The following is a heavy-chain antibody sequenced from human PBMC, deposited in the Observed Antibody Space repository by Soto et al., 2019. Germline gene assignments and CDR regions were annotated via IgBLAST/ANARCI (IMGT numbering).Heavy chain of an antibody. J-gene: IGHJ6*02. CDR3: ARDQEQGFVTQYQLLWHYYYYGMDV. CDR2: ISAYNGNT. Sequence: ASVKVSCKASGYTFTSYGISWVRQAPGQGLEWMGWISAYNGNTNYAQKLQGRVTMTTDTSTSTAYMELRSLRSDDTAVYYCARDQEQGFVTQYQLLWHYYYYGMDVWGQGTTVTVSS. CDR1: GYTFTSYG. D-gene: IGHD2-2*01. V-gene: IGHV1-18*01.